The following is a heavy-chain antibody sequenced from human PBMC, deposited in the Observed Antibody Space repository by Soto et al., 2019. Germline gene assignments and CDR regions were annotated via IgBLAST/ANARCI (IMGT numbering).Heavy chain of an antibody. D-gene: IGHD6-19*01. CDR2: ISGSGGDT. V-gene: IGHV3-23*01. Sequence: GGSLRLSCAASGFTFSSYAMSWVRQAPGKGLEWVSAISGSGGDTYYPGSVKGRFTISRENAKNSLYLQMNSLRAGDTAVYYCARADNSARYYYYMDVWGKGTTVTVSS. CDR1: GFTFSSYA. J-gene: IGHJ6*03. CDR3: ARADNSARYYYYMDV.